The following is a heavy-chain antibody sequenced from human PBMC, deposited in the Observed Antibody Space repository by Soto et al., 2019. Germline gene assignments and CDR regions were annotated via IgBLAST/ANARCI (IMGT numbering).Heavy chain of an antibody. CDR3: ARDGRQDYYHSSGYYRAPYGMDV. D-gene: IGHD3-22*01. CDR1: GFTFSSYA. J-gene: IGHJ6*02. Sequence: PGGSLRLSCAASGFTFSSYAMHWVRQAPGKGLEWVAVISYDGSNKYYADSVKGRFTISRDNSKNTLYLQMNSLRAEDTAVYYCARDGRQDYYHSSGYYRAPYGMDVWGQGTRVTVSS. V-gene: IGHV3-30-3*01. CDR2: ISYDGSNK.